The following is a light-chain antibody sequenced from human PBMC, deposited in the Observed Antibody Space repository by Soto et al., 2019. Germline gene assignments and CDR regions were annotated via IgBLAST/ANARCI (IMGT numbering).Light chain of an antibody. Sequence: DIVMTQSPDSLAVSLGERATINCKSSQSVLYSSNDKNFLTWYQQKPGQPPKLLIYWASTRESGVPDRFSGRGSGTDFTLTISRLQAEDGAVYYCHQYYSTPWTFGQGTKVEIK. CDR3: HQYYSTPWT. V-gene: IGKV4-1*01. CDR2: WAS. CDR1: QSVLYSSNDKNF. J-gene: IGKJ1*01.